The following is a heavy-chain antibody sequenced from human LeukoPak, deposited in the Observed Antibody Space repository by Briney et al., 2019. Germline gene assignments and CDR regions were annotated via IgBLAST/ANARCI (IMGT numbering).Heavy chain of an antibody. CDR2: IYYSGST. CDR1: GGSIRSSSYY. J-gene: IGHJ4*02. D-gene: IGHD6-13*01. Sequence: PSETLSLTCTVSGGSIRSSSYYWGWIRQPPGKGLEWIGSIYYSGSTYYNPSLKSRVTISVDTSKNQFSLKLSSVTAADTAVYYCARREFPIIAAAGFDYWGQGTLVTVSS. V-gene: IGHV4-39*01. CDR3: ARREFPIIAAAGFDY.